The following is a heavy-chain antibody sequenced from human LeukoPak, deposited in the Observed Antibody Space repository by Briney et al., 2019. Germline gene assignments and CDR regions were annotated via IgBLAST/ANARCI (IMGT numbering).Heavy chain of an antibody. CDR3: AKDQGDYSSGWSIFDY. Sequence: GQSLRLSCAASGFTVSTYAMRWVRQAPGKGLEWVSGISGSGGRTYYADSVKGRFTISRDNSKNTLYLQMNRLRAEDTAVYYCAKDQGDYSSGWSIFDYWGQGSLVTVSS. CDR1: GFTVSTYA. V-gene: IGHV3-23*01. J-gene: IGHJ4*02. D-gene: IGHD6-19*01. CDR2: ISGSGGRT.